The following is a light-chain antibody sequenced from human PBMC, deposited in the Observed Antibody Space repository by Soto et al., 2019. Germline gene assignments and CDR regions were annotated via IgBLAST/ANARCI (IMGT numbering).Light chain of an antibody. CDR2: GAS. Sequence: EIVLTQSPGTLSLSPGERATLSCRASERLSSVYLAWYQQRPGQPPRLLIYGASNRATGIPARFSGSGSGTDFTLTISSLEPEDFAVYYCQQRSNLITFGQGTRLEI. J-gene: IGKJ5*01. CDR3: QQRSNLIT. V-gene: IGKV3-11*01. CDR1: ERLSSVY.